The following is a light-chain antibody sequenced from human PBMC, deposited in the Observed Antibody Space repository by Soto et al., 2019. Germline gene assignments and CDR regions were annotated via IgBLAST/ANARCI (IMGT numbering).Light chain of an antibody. J-gene: IGKJ5*01. V-gene: IGKV1-39*01. CDR3: APSYSNPLTP. CDR2: AAS. CDR1: QSISSY. Sequence: DIQMTQSPSSLSASVGDRVTITCRASQSISSYLNWYQQKPGKAPKLLIYAASSLQSGVPSRFSGSGSGTDFTLTISSLQPEDFVTNYSAPSYSNPLTPFAPRTLLAIK.